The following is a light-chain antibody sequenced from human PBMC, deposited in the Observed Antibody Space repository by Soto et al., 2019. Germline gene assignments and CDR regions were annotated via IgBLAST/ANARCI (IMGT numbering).Light chain of an antibody. CDR2: DAS. CDR1: QGINTF. V-gene: IGKV1-13*02. J-gene: IGKJ1*01. CDR3: QQYHSYWT. Sequence: ALPLTRCATWLTPLVVDRSAVRLRASQGINTFLAWFQQKPGKAPKLLIYDASSLESGVPQRFSGSGSGTEFTLTISSLQTDDVSPYYCQQYHSYWTFGQGTKVDIK.